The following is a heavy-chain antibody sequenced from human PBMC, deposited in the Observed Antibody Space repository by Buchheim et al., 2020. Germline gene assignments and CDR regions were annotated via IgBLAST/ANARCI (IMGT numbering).Heavy chain of an antibody. CDR2: IGYDGSNK. D-gene: IGHD3-16*01. CDR1: GFTFSSYG. Sequence: QVQLVESGGGVVQPGRSLRLSCAASGFTFSSYGMHWVRQAPGKGLEWVAVIGYDGSNKYYADSVKGRFTIPRDNSKNTLYLQMNSLRAEDTAVYYCARVKRYDYVLEYWGQGTL. J-gene: IGHJ4*02. V-gene: IGHV3-33*01. CDR3: ARVKRYDYVLEY.